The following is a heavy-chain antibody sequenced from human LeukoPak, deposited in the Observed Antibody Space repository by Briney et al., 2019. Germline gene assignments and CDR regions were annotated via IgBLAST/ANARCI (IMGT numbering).Heavy chain of an antibody. Sequence: GGSLRLSCAASGFTFSSYGMHWVRQAPGKGLEWVAFIRYDGSNKYYADSVKGRFTISRDNSKNTLYLQMNSLRAEDTAVYYCAKEHYSGSHRGLDYWGQGTLVTVSS. CDR3: AKEHYSGSHRGLDY. CDR1: GFTFSSYG. V-gene: IGHV3-30*02. D-gene: IGHD1-26*01. J-gene: IGHJ4*02. CDR2: IRYDGSNK.